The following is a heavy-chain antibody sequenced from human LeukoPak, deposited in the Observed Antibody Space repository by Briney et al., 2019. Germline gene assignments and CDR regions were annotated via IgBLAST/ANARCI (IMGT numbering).Heavy chain of an antibody. CDR1: GFTFSSYA. V-gene: IGHV3-64*01. Sequence: PGGSLRLSCAASGFTFSSYAMHWVRQAPGKGLEYVSAISSNGGSTYYANSVKGRFTISRDNSKNTLYLQMGSLRAEDMAVYYCARGVRMGYDWGYYYDSSGYFTHFDYWGQGTLVTVSS. D-gene: IGHD3-22*01. CDR3: ARGVRMGYDWGYYYDSSGYFTHFDY. J-gene: IGHJ4*02. CDR2: ISSNGGST.